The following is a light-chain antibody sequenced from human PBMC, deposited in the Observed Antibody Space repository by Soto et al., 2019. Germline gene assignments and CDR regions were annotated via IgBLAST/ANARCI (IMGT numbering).Light chain of an antibody. CDR3: QQSYSTLPYT. J-gene: IGKJ2*01. V-gene: IGKV1-39*01. Sequence: DIHVTQAPPTLSASVLYRVTITCLASQSINNYLSWYQQKPGKAPKLLIYGASSLQNGVPSRFSGAGSATDFTLTISSLQPEDFATYSCQQSYSTLPYTFGQGTKVDIK. CDR1: QSINNY. CDR2: GAS.